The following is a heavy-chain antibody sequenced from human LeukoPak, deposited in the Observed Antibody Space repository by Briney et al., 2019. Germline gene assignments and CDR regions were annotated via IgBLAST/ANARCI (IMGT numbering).Heavy chain of an antibody. V-gene: IGHV1-46*01. CDR2: INPSGGST. D-gene: IGHD3-22*01. CDR1: GYTFTSYY. Sequence: ASVKVSCKASGYTFTSYYMHWVRQAPGQGLELMGIINPSGGSTSYAQTFQGKVTMTRYTATRTVYMALSSLRSEDTAVYCCARATTMIVAPFDHWGQGTLVTVSS. CDR3: ARATTMIVAPFDH. J-gene: IGHJ4*02.